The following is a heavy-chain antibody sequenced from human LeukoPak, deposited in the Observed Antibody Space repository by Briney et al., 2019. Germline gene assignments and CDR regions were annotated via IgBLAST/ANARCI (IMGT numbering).Heavy chain of an antibody. J-gene: IGHJ6*04. V-gene: IGHV3-53*01. CDR1: GFTVSSNY. D-gene: IGHD2-2*01. CDR3: ARDASVCSSTSCYGDV. CDR2: IYSGGST. Sequence: PGGSLRLSCAASGFTVSSNYMSWVRQAPGKGLEWVSVIYSGGSTYYADSVKGRFTISRDNSKNTLYLQMNSLRAEGTAVYYCARDASVCSSTSCYGDVWGKGTTVTVSS.